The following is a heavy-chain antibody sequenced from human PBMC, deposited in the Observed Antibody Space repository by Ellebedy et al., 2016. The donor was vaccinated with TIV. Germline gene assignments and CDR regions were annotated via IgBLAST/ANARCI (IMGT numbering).Heavy chain of an antibody. D-gene: IGHD3-10*01. CDR3: ARGISMVRGVIVWFDP. J-gene: IGHJ5*02. CDR2: IYYSGST. Sequence: SETLSLTXTVSGGSISSGGYYWSWIRQHPGKGLEWIGYIYYSGSTHYNPSLKSRVTISVDTSKNQFSLKLRSVTAADTAVFYCARGISMVRGVIVWFDPWGQGTLVTVSS. V-gene: IGHV4-31*03. CDR1: GGSISSGGYY.